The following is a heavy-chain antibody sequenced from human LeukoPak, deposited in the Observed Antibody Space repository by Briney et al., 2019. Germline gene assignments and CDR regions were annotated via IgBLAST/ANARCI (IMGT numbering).Heavy chain of an antibody. CDR1: GFTSSNYW. D-gene: IGHD6-19*01. V-gene: IGHV3-7*01. J-gene: IGHJ5*02. Sequence: GGSLRLSCAASGFTSSNYWMSWVRQAPGKGLEWVANIKQDGIEKYYVDSVKGRFPISRDNAKNSLYLQMNSLRAEDTAVYYCARGHGGGYGNWFDPWGQGTLVTVSS. CDR3: ARGHGGGYGNWFDP. CDR2: IKQDGIEK.